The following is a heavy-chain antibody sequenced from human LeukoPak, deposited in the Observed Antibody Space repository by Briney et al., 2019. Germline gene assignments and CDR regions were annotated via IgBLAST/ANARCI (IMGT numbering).Heavy chain of an antibody. V-gene: IGHV7-4-1*02. CDR2: INTNTGNP. Sequence: GASVKVSCKASGYTFTSYAMNWVRQAPGQGLEWMGWINTNTGNPTYAQGFTGRFVFSLDTSVSTAYLQISSLKAEDTAVYYCARGGYCSGGSCYPYSSGWLPFDYWGQGTLVTVSS. D-gene: IGHD2-15*01. CDR3: ARGGYCSGGSCYPYSSGWLPFDY. CDR1: GYTFTSYA. J-gene: IGHJ4*02.